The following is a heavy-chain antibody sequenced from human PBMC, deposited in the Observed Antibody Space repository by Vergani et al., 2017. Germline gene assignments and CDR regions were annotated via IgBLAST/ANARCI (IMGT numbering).Heavy chain of an antibody. Sequence: EVQLLESGGGVVQPGGSLRLSCAASGFTFSGHAMSWVRQAPGKGLDGVSGITSSGRTTNYADSVNGRFTISRDNSKDTLYLQMNNVRADDAAVYYCAKELIVPGAVPIVTPFDHWGQGTLVTVSS. CDR2: ITSSGRTT. CDR1: GFTFSGHA. CDR3: AKELIVPGAVPIVTPFDH. V-gene: IGHV3-23*01. D-gene: IGHD6-13*01. J-gene: IGHJ4*02.